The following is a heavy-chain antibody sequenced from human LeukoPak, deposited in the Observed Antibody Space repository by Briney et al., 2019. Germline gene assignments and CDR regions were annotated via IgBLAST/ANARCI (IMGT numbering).Heavy chain of an antibody. CDR2: ISAYNGNT. CDR3: ARGIQAMDDFWSGYSYFFDY. V-gene: IGHV1-18*01. Sequence: GASVKVSCKASGYTFTSYGISWVRQAPGQGLEWMGWISAYNGNTNYAQKLQGRVTMTTDTSTSTAYMELRSLRSDDTAVYYCARGIQAMDDFWSGYSYFFDYWGQGTLVTVSS. J-gene: IGHJ4*02. CDR1: GYTFTSYG. D-gene: IGHD3-3*01.